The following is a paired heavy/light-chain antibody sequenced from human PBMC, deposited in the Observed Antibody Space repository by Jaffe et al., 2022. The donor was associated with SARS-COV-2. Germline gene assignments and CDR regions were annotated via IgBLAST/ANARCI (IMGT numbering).Light chain of an antibody. Sequence: EIVMTQSPATLSVSPGERATLSCRASQSVSSNLAWYQQKPGQAPRLLIYGASTRATGIPARFSGSGSGTEFTLTISSLQSEDFVVYYCQQYNDWPPALTFGGGTKVEIK. CDR1: QSVSSN. CDR3: QQYNDWPPALT. V-gene: IGKV3-15*01. CDR2: GAS. J-gene: IGKJ4*01.
Heavy chain of an antibody. CDR1: GFTFGTFP. Sequence: QVQLVESGGGVVQPGRSLRLSCAASGFTFGTFPMHWVRQAPGKGLDWVAVISYEGSNKYYADSVKGRFTISRDNSKNSLYLQMNSLRVEDTAVYYCARGRGDGYNSFVGPWGQGTLVTVSS. CDR3: ARGRGDGYNSFVGP. J-gene: IGHJ4*02. CDR2: ISYEGSNK. D-gene: IGHD5-12*01. V-gene: IGHV3-30-3*01.